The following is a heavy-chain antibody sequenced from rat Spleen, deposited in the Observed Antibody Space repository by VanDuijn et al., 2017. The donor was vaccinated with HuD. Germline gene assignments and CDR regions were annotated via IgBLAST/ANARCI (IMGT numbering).Heavy chain of an antibody. D-gene: IGHD1-10*01. Sequence: VQLKESGPDLVQPSQSLSLTCSVTGHSITSSYRWNWIRKFPGNKLEWMGYINSAGSTNYKPSLKSRISIARDTSKNQFFLQVNSVTTEDTATYYCARSRYNNYYFDYWGQGVMVAVSS. CDR1: GHSITSSYR. V-gene: IGHV3-3*01. J-gene: IGHJ2*01. CDR3: ARSRYNNYYFDY. CDR2: INSAGST.